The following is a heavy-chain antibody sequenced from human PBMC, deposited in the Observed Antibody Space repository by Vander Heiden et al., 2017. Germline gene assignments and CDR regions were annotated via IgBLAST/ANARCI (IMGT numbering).Heavy chain of an antibody. J-gene: IGHJ4*02. Sequence: EVQLVESGGGLVKPGGSLRLSCAASGLTFSSYSMNWVRQAPGKGLEWVSSISSSSSYIYYADSVKGRFTISRDNAKNSLYLQMNSLRAEDTAVYYCARDSVIYNWNDQLVEDWGQGTLVTVSS. CDR3: ARDSVIYNWNDQLVED. V-gene: IGHV3-21*01. CDR1: GLTFSSYS. D-gene: IGHD1-20*01. CDR2: ISSSSSYI.